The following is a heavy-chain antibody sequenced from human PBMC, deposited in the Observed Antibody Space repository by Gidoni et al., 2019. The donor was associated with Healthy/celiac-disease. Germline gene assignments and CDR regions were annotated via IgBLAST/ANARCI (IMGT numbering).Heavy chain of an antibody. D-gene: IGHD2-2*01. J-gene: IGHJ3*02. V-gene: IGHV1-46*03. Sequence: QVQLVQSGAEVKKPGASVKVSCKASGYTFTSYYMHWVRQAPGQGLEWMGIINPSGGSTSYAQKFQGRVTMTRDTSTSTVYMELSSLRSEDTAVYYCAREAYCSSTSCPEGDAFDIWGQGTMVTVSS. CDR2: INPSGGST. CDR3: AREAYCSSTSCPEGDAFDI. CDR1: GYTFTSYY.